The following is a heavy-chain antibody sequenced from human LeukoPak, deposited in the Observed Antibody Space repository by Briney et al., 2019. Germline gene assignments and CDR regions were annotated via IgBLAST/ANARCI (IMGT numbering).Heavy chain of an antibody. D-gene: IGHD1-26*01. J-gene: IGHJ4*02. CDR2: IYYSGST. Sequence: SETLSLTCTVSGGSISSYYWSWIRQPPGKGLEWIGYIYYSGSTYYNPSLKSRVTISVDTSKNQFSLKLSSVTAADTAVYYCAREGATTIQTDYWGQGTLVTVSS. CDR3: AREGATTIQTDY. CDR1: GGSISSYY. V-gene: IGHV4-59*12.